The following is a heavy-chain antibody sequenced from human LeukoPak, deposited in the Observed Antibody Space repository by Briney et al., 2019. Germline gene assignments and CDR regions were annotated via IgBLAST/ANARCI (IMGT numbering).Heavy chain of an antibody. CDR1: GGSISSGGYY. CDR2: IYYSGST. V-gene: IGHV4-31*03. J-gene: IGHJ1*01. Sequence: SQTLSLTCTVSGGSISSGGYYWSWIRQHPGKGLEWIGYIYYSGSTYYNPSLKSRVTISVDTSKNQFSLKLSSVTAADTAVYYCARDSSEFRSLIPHWGQGTLVTVSS. D-gene: IGHD2-21*01. CDR3: ARDSSEFRSLIPH.